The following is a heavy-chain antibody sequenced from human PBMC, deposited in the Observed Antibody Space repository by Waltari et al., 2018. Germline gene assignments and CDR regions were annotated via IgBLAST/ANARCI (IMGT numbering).Heavy chain of an antibody. CDR2: IDSGGST. Sequence: EVQLVETGGGLIQPGGSLRLSCAASGFTVSSNYMSWVRQAPGKGREWVSVIDSGGSTYYADSVKGRFTISRDNSKNTLYLQMNSLRAEDTAVYYCAGRLRDSSGYYLVDYWGQGTLVTVSS. CDR1: GFTVSSNY. D-gene: IGHD3-22*01. CDR3: AGRLRDSSGYYLVDY. V-gene: IGHV3-53*02. J-gene: IGHJ4*02.